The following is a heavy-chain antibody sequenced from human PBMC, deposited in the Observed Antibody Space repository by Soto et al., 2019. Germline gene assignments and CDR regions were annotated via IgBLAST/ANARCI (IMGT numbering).Heavy chain of an antibody. Sequence: PGGSLRLSCAASGFTFSSYAMHWVRQAPGKGLEWVSDIIDSGGSTYYADSVKGRFTISRDNSKSTLYLQMNSLRAEDTALYYCAKGRSYYYYYGVDVWGQGTTVTV. V-gene: IGHV3-23*01. CDR1: GFTFSSYA. J-gene: IGHJ6*02. CDR2: IIDSGGST. CDR3: AKGRSYYYYYGVDV.